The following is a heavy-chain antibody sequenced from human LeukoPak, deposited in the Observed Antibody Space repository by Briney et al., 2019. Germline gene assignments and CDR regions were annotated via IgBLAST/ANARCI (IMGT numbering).Heavy chain of an antibody. CDR3: AGGGSYGSFDY. J-gene: IGHJ4*02. Sequence: GGSLILSCAASGFTVSSNYMSWVRPAPGKGLEWGSVIYSGGSTYYADSVKGRFTISRDNSKNTLYLQMNSLRAEDTAVYYCAGGGSYGSFDYWGQGTLVTVSS. V-gene: IGHV3-53*01. CDR1: GFTVSSNY. CDR2: IYSGGST. D-gene: IGHD5-18*01.